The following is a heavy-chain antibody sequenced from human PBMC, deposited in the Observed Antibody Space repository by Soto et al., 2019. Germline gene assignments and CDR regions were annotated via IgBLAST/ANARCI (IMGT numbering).Heavy chain of an antibody. Sequence: PSETLSLTCAVYGGSFSGYYWSWIRQPPGKGLEWIGEINHSGSTNYNPSLKSRVTISVDTSKNQFSLKLSSVTAADTAVYYCARDDYDILTGYPNWFDPRGQGTLVTVSS. CDR1: GGSFSGYY. D-gene: IGHD3-9*01. CDR2: INHSGST. J-gene: IGHJ5*02. CDR3: ARDDYDILTGYPNWFDP. V-gene: IGHV4-34*01.